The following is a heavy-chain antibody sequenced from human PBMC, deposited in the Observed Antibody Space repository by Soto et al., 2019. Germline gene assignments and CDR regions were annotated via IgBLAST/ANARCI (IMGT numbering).Heavy chain of an antibody. CDR1: GCDFSNHW. CDR3: ARESGDWPLNWFDP. D-gene: IGHD2-21*02. Sequence: GGSLRLSCAASGCDFSNHWMHWVRQRPGEGLVWVSRITSDGKSKAYAESVKGRFAISRDNAKNTLYLQMNGLTAEDTAVYYCARESGDWPLNWFDPWGQGPLVTV. CDR2: ITSDGKSK. J-gene: IGHJ5*02. V-gene: IGHV3-74*01.